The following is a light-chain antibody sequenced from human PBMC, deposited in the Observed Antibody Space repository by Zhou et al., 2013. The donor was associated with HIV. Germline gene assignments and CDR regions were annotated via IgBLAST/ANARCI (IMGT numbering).Light chain of an antibody. Sequence: DVQMTQSPSSLSAAVGDRVTITCRASQGISSYLAWYQQKPGKVPRLLIYAASTLQSGVPSRFSGSGSGADFTLTINSLQPEDFATYFCQQSYSVPPTFGQGTKLEI. CDR2: AAS. CDR1: QGISSY. J-gene: IGKJ2*01. V-gene: IGKV1-27*01. CDR3: QQSYSVPPT.